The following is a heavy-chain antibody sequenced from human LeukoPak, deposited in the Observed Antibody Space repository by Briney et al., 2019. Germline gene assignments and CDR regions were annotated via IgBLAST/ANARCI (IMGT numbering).Heavy chain of an antibody. CDR3: ARARLGDTAMEFDY. V-gene: IGHV3-7*03. J-gene: IGHJ4*02. D-gene: IGHD5-18*01. CDR2: IKQDGSEK. CDR1: GFTFSSYW. Sequence: QPGGSLRLSCAASGFTFSSYWMSWVRQAPGKGLEWVANIKQDGSEKYYVDSVKGRFTISRDNAKNSLYLQMSSLRAEDTAVYYCARARLGDTAMEFDYWGQGTLVTVSS.